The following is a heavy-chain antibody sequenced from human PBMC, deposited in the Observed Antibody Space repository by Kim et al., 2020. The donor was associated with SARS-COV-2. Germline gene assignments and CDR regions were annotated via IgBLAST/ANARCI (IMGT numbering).Heavy chain of an antibody. D-gene: IGHD3-10*01. CDR1: GGTFSSYA. Sequence: SVKVSCKASGGTFSSYAISWVRQAPGQGLEWMGGIIPIFGTANYAQKFQGRVTITADESTSTAYMELSSLRSEDTAVYYCAIADPANGSGSNYGMDVWGQGTTVTVSS. V-gene: IGHV1-69*13. J-gene: IGHJ6*02. CDR2: IIPIFGTA. CDR3: AIADPANGSGSNYGMDV.